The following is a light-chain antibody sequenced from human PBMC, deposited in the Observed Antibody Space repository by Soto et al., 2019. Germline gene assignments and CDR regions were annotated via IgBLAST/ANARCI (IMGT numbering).Light chain of an antibody. J-gene: IGKJ2*01. V-gene: IGKV1-5*01. CDR1: QSISSW. CDR2: DAS. Sequence: DIQMTQSPSTLSASVGDRVTITCRASQSISSWLAWYQQKPGKAPKLLIYDASSLERGVPSRFSVSGSGTEFTLTISSLQPDDFATYYCQQYNSYSLTFGQGTKLEIK. CDR3: QQYNSYSLT.